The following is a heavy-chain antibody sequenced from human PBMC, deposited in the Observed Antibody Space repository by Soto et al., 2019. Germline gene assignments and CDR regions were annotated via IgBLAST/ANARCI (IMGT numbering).Heavy chain of an antibody. CDR3: ARHMGRLRYFDWLVSYYYGMDV. CDR2: IYPGGSDT. D-gene: IGHD3-9*01. Sequence: GESLKISCKGSGYSFTSYWIGWVRQMPGKGLEWMGIIYPGGSDTRYSPSFQGQVTISADKSISTAYLQWSSLKASDTAMYYCARHMGRLRYFDWLVSYYYGMDVWGQGTTVTVSS. CDR1: GYSFTSYW. V-gene: IGHV5-51*01. J-gene: IGHJ6*02.